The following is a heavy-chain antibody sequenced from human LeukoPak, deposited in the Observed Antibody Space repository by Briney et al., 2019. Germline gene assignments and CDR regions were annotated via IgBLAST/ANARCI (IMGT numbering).Heavy chain of an antibody. V-gene: IGHV3-23*01. CDR2: MSGSGDGT. J-gene: IGHJ6*03. Sequence: GGSLRLSCAASGFAFSNFAMSWVRQAPGKGLERVSAMSGSGDGTYYADSVKGRFTISRDNSKNTLYLQMNSLRAEDTAVYYCAKMMGQRLYDYCMDVWGKGTTVTVSS. CDR1: GFAFSNFA. D-gene: IGHD3-16*01. CDR3: AKMMGQRLYDYCMDV.